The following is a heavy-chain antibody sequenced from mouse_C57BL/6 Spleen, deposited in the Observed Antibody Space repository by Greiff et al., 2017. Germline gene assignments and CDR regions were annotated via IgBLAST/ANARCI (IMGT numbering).Heavy chain of an antibody. CDR2: IYPGDGDT. J-gene: IGHJ3*01. V-gene: IGHV1-82*01. CDR1: GYAFSSSW. Sequence: VQLQESGPELVKPGASVKISCKASGYAFSSSWMNWVKQRPGKGLEWIGRIYPGDGDTNYNGKFKGKATLTADKSSSTAYMQLSSLTSEDSAVYFCARTPFAYWGQGTLVTVSA. CDR3: ARTPFAY.